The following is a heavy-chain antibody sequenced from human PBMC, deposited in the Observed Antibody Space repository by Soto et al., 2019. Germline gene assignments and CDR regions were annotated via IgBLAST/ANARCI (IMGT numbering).Heavy chain of an antibody. D-gene: IGHD2-15*01. Sequence: GGSLRLSCAASGFTFSSYGMHWVRQAPGKGLEWVAVISYDGSNKYYADSVKGRFTISRDNSKNTLYLQMNSLRAEDTAVYYCAKAKSLYCSGGSCPIDYWGQGTLVTVSS. CDR2: ISYDGSNK. CDR3: AKAKSLYCSGGSCPIDY. J-gene: IGHJ4*02. CDR1: GFTFSSYG. V-gene: IGHV3-30*18.